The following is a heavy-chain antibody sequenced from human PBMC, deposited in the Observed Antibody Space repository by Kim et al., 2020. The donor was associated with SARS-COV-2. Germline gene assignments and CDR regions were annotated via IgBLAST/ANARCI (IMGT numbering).Heavy chain of an antibody. J-gene: IGHJ6*02. V-gene: IGHV1-2*06. CDR2: INPHSGGT. CDR1: GYTFTDYY. CDR3: ARDLVRGDPRQDYSYYGMDV. Sequence: ASVKVSCKASGYTFTDYYLHWVRQAPGQGLEWMGRINPHSGGTHYAQKFQGRVTMTRDTSISTADMELSRLRSDDTAVYYCARDLVRGDPRQDYSYYGMDVWGQGTTVTVSS. D-gene: IGHD3-10*01.